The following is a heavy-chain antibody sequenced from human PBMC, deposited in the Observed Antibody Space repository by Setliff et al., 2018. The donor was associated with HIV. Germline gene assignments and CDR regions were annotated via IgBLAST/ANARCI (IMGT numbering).Heavy chain of an antibody. V-gene: IGHV3-33*06. J-gene: IGHJ6*01. CDR2: LWFDGIRK. CDR3: AQGRTTTWYDMDV. CDR1: GFTLRSYG. Sequence: PGGSLRLSCAVSGFTLRSYGIHWVRQAPGKGLEWVTVLWFDGIRKYYADSVKGRFTISRDDSKNTVYLQMNSLRAEDTAVYYCAQGRTTTWYDMDVWGQGTTVTVSS. D-gene: IGHD2-2*01.